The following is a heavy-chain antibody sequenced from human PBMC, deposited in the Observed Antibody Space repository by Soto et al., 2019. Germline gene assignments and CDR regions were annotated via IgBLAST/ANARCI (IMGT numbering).Heavy chain of an antibody. CDR3: ASYQYSTNGVCYSFDY. CDR1: GGSISSSSYY. V-gene: IGHV4-39*01. Sequence: QLQLQESGPGLVKPSETLSLTCTVSGGSISSSSYYWGWIRQPPGKGLEWIGSIYYSGSTYYNPSLKSRVPLSVDTSQTQFPLKLSSVTAADTAVYYCASYQYSTNGVCYSFDYWGQGTLVTVSS. D-gene: IGHD2-8*01. CDR2: IYYSGST. J-gene: IGHJ4*02.